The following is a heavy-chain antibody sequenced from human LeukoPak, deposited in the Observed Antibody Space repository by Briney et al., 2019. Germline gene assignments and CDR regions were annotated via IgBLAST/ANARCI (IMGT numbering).Heavy chain of an antibody. CDR2: IYTSGST. CDR3: ARVYWDPYPYCSSTSCYPGWFDP. J-gene: IGHJ5*02. V-gene: IGHV4-4*07. D-gene: IGHD2-2*01. CDR1: GGSISSYY. Sequence: SETLSLTCTVSGGSISSYYWSWIRQPAGKGLEWIGRIYTSGSTNYNPSLKSRVTMSVDTSKNQSSLTLSSVTAAETAVYHCARVYWDPYPYCSSTSCYPGWFDPWGQGTLVTVSS.